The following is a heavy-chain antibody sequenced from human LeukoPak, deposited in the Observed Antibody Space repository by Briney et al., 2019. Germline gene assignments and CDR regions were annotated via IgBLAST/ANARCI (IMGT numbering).Heavy chain of an antibody. CDR2: IKQDGSEK. J-gene: IGHJ4*02. CDR3: AREWKGRLRYIDY. V-gene: IGHV3-7*03. D-gene: IGHD4-17*01. Sequence: GGSLRLSCAASGFTFSSYWMSWVRQAPGKGGEGVANIKQDGSEKYYVDSVKGGFTISRDNPKNSLYLQMNSLRAEDTAVYYCAREWKGRLRYIDYWGQGTLVTVSS. CDR1: GFTFSSYW.